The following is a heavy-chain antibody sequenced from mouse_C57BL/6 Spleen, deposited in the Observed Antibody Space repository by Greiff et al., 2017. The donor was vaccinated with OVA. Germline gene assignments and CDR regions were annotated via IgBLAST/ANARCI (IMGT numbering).Heavy chain of an antibody. CDR3: ARGGGDYYAMDY. Sequence: VHVKQSGPELVKPGASVKIPCKASGYTFTDYNMDWVKQSHGKSLEWIGDINPNNGGTIYNQKFKGKATLTVDKSSSTAYMELRSLTSEDTAVYYCARGGGDYYAMDYWGQGTSVTVSS. J-gene: IGHJ4*01. V-gene: IGHV1-18*01. CDR2: INPNNGGT. CDR1: GYTFTDYN.